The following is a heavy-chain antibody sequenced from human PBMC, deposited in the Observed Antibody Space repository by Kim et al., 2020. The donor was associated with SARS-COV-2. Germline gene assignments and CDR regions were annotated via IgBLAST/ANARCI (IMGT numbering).Heavy chain of an antibody. CDR2: INEPGTDK. Sequence: GGSLRLSCAVSGFRFSDSWMSWVCQAPGKGLEWVANINEPGTDKYYVDSLEGRFIISRDNAKNSLYLQMNSLRAEDTAVYFCARDPHRGSLDYWGQGVLVTVSS. V-gene: IGHV3-7*01. D-gene: IGHD3-10*01. J-gene: IGHJ4*02. CDR1: GFRFSDSW. CDR3: ARDPHRGSLDY.